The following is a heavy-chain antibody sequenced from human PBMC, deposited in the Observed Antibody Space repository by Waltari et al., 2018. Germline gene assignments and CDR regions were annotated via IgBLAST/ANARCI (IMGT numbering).Heavy chain of an antibody. V-gene: IGHV4-59*01. J-gene: IGHJ4*02. CDR2: IYYRGST. CDR1: GGSISSYY. CDR3: ARARDGYNLYFDY. Sequence: QVQLQESGPGLVKPSETLSLTCTVSGGSISSYYWSWIRQPPGKGLEWIGYIYYRGSTNYNPSLKSRVTISVDTSKNQFSLKLSSVTAADTAVYYCARARDGYNLYFDYWGQGTLVTVSS. D-gene: IGHD5-12*01.